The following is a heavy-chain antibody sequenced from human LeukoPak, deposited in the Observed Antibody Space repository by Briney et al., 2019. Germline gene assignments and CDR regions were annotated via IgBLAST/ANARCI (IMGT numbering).Heavy chain of an antibody. J-gene: IGHJ4*02. V-gene: IGHV4-59*01. CDR2: VYFSGTT. Sequence: SETLSLTCTISGGSMNKFYWSWIRQPPGKGLEWIGCVYFSGTTNYHPSLKSRVTMSVDTSKKQFSLKLNSVTAADTAVYYCARNRVPFDYWGQGALVTVSS. CDR1: GGSMNKFY. CDR3: ARNRVPFDY.